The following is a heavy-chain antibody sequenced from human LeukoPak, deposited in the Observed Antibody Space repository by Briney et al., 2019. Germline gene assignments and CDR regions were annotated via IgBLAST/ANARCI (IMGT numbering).Heavy chain of an antibody. Sequence: ASVKVSCKPSGYTFTGYYLHWVRQAPGQALEWIGWINPNIGATMYAEKFQGRVTMTRDTSINSAYMELSRLRPDDTALYYCARDRVGSGWPRPYNFEHWGQGTLVTVSS. CDR1: GYTFTGYY. V-gene: IGHV1-2*02. D-gene: IGHD6-19*01. J-gene: IGHJ4*02. CDR2: INPNIGAT. CDR3: ARDRVGSGWPRPYNFEH.